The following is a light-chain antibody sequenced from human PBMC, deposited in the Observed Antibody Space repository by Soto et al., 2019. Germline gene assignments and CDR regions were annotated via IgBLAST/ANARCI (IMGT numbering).Light chain of an antibody. CDR3: QTWGTGTWV. V-gene: IGLV4-69*01. CDR1: SGHSSYA. CDR2: LNSDGSH. Sequence: QSVLTQSPSASASPGASVKLTCTLSSGHSSYAIAWHQQQPEKGPRYLMKLNSDGSHSKGDGIPDRFSGSSSGAERYLTISSLQSEDEADYYCQTWGTGTWVFGGGTKVTVL. J-gene: IGLJ3*02.